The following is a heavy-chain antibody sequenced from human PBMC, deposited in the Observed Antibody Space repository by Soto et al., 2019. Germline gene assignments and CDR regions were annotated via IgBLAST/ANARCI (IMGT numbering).Heavy chain of an antibody. D-gene: IGHD3-9*01. CDR2: IIPIFGTA. V-gene: IGHV1-69*12. Sequence: QVQLVQSGAEVKKPGSSVKVSCKASGGTFSSYAISWVRQAPGQGLEWRGGIIPIFGTANYAQKFQGRVTITADESTSTAYMELRSLISEYTAVYYCARDNYDILTGYYMAVFDYWGQGTLVTVSS. CDR1: GGTFSSYA. CDR3: ARDNYDILTGYYMAVFDY. J-gene: IGHJ4*02.